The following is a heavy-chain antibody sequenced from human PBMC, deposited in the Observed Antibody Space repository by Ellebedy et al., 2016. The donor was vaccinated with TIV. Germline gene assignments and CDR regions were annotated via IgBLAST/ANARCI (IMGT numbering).Heavy chain of an antibody. J-gene: IGHJ4*02. V-gene: IGHV4-39*01. CDR2: IYYSGTT. CDR1: GGSIDISTYY. Sequence: MPSETLSLTCNVSGGSIDISTYYWAWIRQPPGKGLEWIGSIYYSGTTYYNPSLKSRVTISVDTSKNQFSLKLSSVTAADTAVYYCARQGYRGYSYGATYTPFDYWGQGTLVTVSS. D-gene: IGHD5-18*01. CDR3: ARQGYRGYSYGATYTPFDY.